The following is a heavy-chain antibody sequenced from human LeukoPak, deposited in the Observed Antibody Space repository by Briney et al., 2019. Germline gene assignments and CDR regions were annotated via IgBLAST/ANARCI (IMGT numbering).Heavy chain of an antibody. V-gene: IGHV3-48*03. CDR2: ISSSGSTI. J-gene: IGHJ4*02. CDR3: ARAPGYCSGGSCFPAGNFDY. D-gene: IGHD2-15*01. Sequence: GGSLRLSCAASGFTFSSYEMNWVRQAPGKGLEWVSYISSSGSTIYYADSVKGRFTISRDNAKNSLYLQMNSRRAEDTAVYYCARAPGYCSGGSCFPAGNFDYWGQGTLVTVSS. CDR1: GFTFSSYE.